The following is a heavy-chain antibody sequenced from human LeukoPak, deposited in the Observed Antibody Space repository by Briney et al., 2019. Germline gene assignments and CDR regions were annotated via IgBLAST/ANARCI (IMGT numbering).Heavy chain of an antibody. Sequence: KASQTLSLTCTVSGGSISSGSYYWSWIRRPAGKGLEWIGRIYTSGSTNYNPSLKSRVTISVDTSKNQFSLKLSSVTAADTAVYYCAREAYYYDSSGLNGNAFDIWGQGTMVTVSS. CDR3: AREAYYYDSSGLNGNAFDI. D-gene: IGHD3-22*01. CDR1: GGSISSGSYY. V-gene: IGHV4-61*02. J-gene: IGHJ3*02. CDR2: IYTSGST.